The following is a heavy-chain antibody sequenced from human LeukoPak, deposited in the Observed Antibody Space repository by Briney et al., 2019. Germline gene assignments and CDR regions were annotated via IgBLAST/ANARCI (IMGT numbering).Heavy chain of an antibody. CDR2: IYYSGST. Sequence: PSETLSLTCTVSGVSISTSRYYWGWIRQPPGKGLEWIGSIYYSGSTYYNPSLKSRVTISVDTSKNQFSLKLSSVTAADTAVYYCARGSGGFDPWGQGTLVTVSS. D-gene: IGHD3-10*01. CDR1: GVSISTSRYY. V-gene: IGHV4-39*07. CDR3: ARGSGGFDP. J-gene: IGHJ5*02.